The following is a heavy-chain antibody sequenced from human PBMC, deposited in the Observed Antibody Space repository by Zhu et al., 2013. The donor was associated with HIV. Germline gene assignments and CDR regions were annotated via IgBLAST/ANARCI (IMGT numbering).Heavy chain of an antibody. V-gene: IGHV1-3*01. CDR1: GYTFTSYA. CDR2: INAGNDNT. Sequence: QVQLVQSGAEVKKPGASVKVSCKASGYTFTSYAMHWVRQAPGQRLEWMGWINAGNDNTKYSQKFQGRVTITRDTSASTAYMELSSLRSEDTAVYYCARGVMPAGSDYWGQGTLVTVSS. J-gene: IGHJ4*02. D-gene: IGHD2-2*01. CDR3: ARGVMPAGSDY.